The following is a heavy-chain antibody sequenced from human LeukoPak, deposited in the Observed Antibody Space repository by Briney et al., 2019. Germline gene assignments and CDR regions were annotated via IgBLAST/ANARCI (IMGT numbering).Heavy chain of an antibody. CDR3: ARHVHIAAAGDY. V-gene: IGHV4-34*01. D-gene: IGHD6-13*01. J-gene: IGHJ4*02. CDR2: INHSGST. CDR1: GGSFSGYY. Sequence: SETLSLTCAVYGGSFSGYYWSWIRQPPGKGLEWIGEINHSGSTNYNPSLKSRVTISVDTSKNQFSLKLSSVTAADTAVYYCARHVHIAAAGDYWGQGTLVTVSS.